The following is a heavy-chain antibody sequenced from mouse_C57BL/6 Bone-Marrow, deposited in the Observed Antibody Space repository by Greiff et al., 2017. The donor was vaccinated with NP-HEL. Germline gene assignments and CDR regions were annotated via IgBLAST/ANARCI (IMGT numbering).Heavy chain of an antibody. CDR3: ARVGIYYDYGYYFDY. J-gene: IGHJ2*01. V-gene: IGHV1-81*01. CDR2: LYPRSGNT. Sequence: QVQLQQSGAELARPGASVKLSCKASGYTFTSYGISWVKQRTGQGLEWIGELYPRSGNTYYNEKFKGKATLTADKSSSTAYMELRSLTSEDSAVYFCARVGIYYDYGYYFDYWGQGTTLTVSS. D-gene: IGHD2-4*01. CDR1: GYTFTSYG.